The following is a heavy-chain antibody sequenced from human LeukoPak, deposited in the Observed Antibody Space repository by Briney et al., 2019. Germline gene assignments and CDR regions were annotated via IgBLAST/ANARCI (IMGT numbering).Heavy chain of an antibody. J-gene: IGHJ4*02. CDR1: GYTFTSYG. CDR2: ISAYNGNT. D-gene: IGHD1-26*01. Sequence: ASVKVSCKASGYTFTSYGISWVRQAPGQGLEWMGWISAYNGNTNYAQKLQGRVTMTTDTSTSTAYMELRSLRSDDTAVYYCARSYSGSYQSTSDYWGQGTLVTVSS. V-gene: IGHV1-18*01. CDR3: ARSYSGSYQSTSDY.